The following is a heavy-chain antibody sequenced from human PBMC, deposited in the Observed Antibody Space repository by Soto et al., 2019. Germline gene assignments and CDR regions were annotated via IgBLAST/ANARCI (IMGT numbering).Heavy chain of an antibody. CDR3: ARHGDYCFAY. J-gene: IGHJ4*02. D-gene: IGHD7-27*01. V-gene: IGHV3-7*03. CDR1: GFTFNNYW. CDR2: IKGDGSEI. Sequence: GGSLRLSCVASGFTFNNYWMTWLRQAPGKGLEWVAHIKGDGSEISYVDYVKGRFTISRDNAKNSLYLQMNSLRVEDTAVYYCARHGDYCFAYGGQGIWVTVSS.